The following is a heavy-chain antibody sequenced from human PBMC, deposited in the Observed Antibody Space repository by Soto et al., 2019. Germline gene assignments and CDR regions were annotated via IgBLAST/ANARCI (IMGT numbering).Heavy chain of an antibody. CDR2: ISWNSGSI. CDR1: GFTFDDYA. J-gene: IGHJ4*02. D-gene: IGHD6-13*01. Sequence: EVQLVESGGGLVQPGRSLRLSCAAPGFTFDDYAMHWVRQAPGKGLEWVSGISWNSGSIGYADSVKGRFTISRDNAKNSLYLQMNSLRAEDTALYYCAKDWGDSSSWYYFDYWGQGTLVTVSS. CDR3: AKDWGDSSSWYYFDY. V-gene: IGHV3-9*01.